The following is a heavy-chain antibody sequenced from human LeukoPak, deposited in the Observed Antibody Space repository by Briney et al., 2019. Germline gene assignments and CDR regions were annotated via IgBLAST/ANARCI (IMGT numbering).Heavy chain of an antibody. J-gene: IGHJ4*02. D-gene: IGHD3-10*01. V-gene: IGHV3-21*03. CDR1: GFTFSSYS. CDR3: TTYGSGRKFDY. Sequence: GGSLRLSCAASGFTFSSYSMNWVRQAPGKGLEWVSSISSSSSYIYYADSVKGRFTISRDNAKNSLYLQMNSLKSEYTAVYYCTTYGSGRKFDYWGQGILVTVSS. CDR2: ISSSSSYI.